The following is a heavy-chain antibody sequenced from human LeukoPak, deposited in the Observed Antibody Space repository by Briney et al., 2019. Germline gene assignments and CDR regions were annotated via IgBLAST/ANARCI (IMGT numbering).Heavy chain of an antibody. CDR3: ARGYCSGDCFTLFDY. J-gene: IGHJ4*02. D-gene: IGHD2-21*02. CDR1: GYMFTGYY. Sequence: ASVKVSCKASGYMFTGYYMHWVRQAPGQGLEWMGWINPNSGGTNYAQKFQGRVTMTGDTSISTAYMELSSLRSDDTAVYYCARGYCSGDCFTLFDYWGQGTLVTVSS. CDR2: INPNSGGT. V-gene: IGHV1-2*02.